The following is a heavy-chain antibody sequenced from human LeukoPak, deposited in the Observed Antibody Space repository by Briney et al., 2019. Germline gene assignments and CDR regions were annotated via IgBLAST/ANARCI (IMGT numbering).Heavy chain of an antibody. V-gene: IGHV3-21*01. D-gene: IGHD3-3*01. CDR2: ISSSSTYI. CDR1: GFTFSSHS. J-gene: IGHJ4*02. Sequence: GGPLRLSCAASGFTFSSHSMNWVRQAPGKGLEWVSYISSSSTYIYYAASVKGRFAISRDNARNSLFLQMNSLRAEDSGIYYCARDPRLEISGMVIDMLDYWGQGTLVTVSS. CDR3: ARDPRLEISGMVIDMLDY.